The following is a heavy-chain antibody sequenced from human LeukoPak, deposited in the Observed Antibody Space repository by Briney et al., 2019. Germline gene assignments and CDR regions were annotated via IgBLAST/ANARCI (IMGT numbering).Heavy chain of an antibody. Sequence: TGGSLRLSCAASGFTFSSYAMSWVRQAPGKGLEWVSAISGSGGSTYYADSVKGRFTISRDNSKNTLYPQMNSLRAEDTAVYYCAKVEGSTLIGRRVVTPYYFDYWGQGTLVTVSS. CDR2: ISGSGGST. D-gene: IGHD3-3*01. J-gene: IGHJ4*02. CDR3: AKVEGSTLIGRRVVTPYYFDY. V-gene: IGHV3-23*01. CDR1: GFTFSSYA.